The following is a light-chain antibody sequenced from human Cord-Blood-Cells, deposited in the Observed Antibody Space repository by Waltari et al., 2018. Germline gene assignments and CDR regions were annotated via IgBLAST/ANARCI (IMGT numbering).Light chain of an antibody. J-gene: IGLJ3*02. CDR2: EGS. V-gene: IGLV2-23*01. CDR1: SSDVGRYNL. CDR3: CSYAGSSTWV. Sequence: QSALTQPASGSGSPGQSITISCPGTSSDVGRYNLFSWYQQHPGKAPKLMIYEGSKRPSGVSNRFSGSKSGNTASLTISGLQAEDEADYYCCSYAGSSTWVFGGGTKLTVL.